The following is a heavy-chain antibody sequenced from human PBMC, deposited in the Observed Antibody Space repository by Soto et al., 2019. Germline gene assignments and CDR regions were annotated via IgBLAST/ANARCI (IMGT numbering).Heavy chain of an antibody. Sequence: QPGGSLRLSCAASGFTFSSYAMSWVRQAPGKGLEWVSAISGSGGSTYYADSVKGRFTISRDNSKNTLYLQMNSLRAEDTAVYYCAPWMSSSGWLGYWGQGTLVTVSS. CDR1: GFTFSSYA. CDR3: APWMSSSGWLGY. D-gene: IGHD6-19*01. J-gene: IGHJ4*02. CDR2: ISGSGGST. V-gene: IGHV3-23*01.